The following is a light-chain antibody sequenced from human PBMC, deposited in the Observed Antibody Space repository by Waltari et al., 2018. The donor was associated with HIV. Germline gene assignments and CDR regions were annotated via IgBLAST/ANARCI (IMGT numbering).Light chain of an antibody. CDR2: GAF. J-gene: IGKJ4*01. V-gene: IGKV3-15*01. CDR1: QSVGSK. Sequence: ETVMTQSPATLSVSPGERVTLSCRASQSVGSKVAWYQHKPGQSPRLLIYGAFSRATGVPARFSGSWSGTEFTLTISSLQSEDFAVYYCQHYNDWPLAFGGGTKVQIK. CDR3: QHYNDWPLA.